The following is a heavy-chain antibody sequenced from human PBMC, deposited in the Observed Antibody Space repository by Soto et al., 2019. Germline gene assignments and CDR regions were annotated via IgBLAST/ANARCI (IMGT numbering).Heavy chain of an antibody. CDR2: IYYSGST. V-gene: IGHV4-61*01. J-gene: IGHJ6*02. CDR3: ARAKLDSYYYYGMDV. CDR1: GGSVSSGSYY. D-gene: IGHD1-1*01. Sequence: PSETLSPTCTVSGGSVSSGSYYWSWIRQPPGKGLEWIGYIYYSGSTNYNPSLKSRVTISVDTSKNQFSLKLSSVTAADTAVYYCARAKLDSYYYYGMDVWGQGTTVTVSS.